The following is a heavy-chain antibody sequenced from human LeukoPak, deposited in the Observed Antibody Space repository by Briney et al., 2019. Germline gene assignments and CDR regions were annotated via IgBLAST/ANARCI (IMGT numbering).Heavy chain of an antibody. D-gene: IGHD3-3*01. CDR2: IIPIFGTA. J-gene: IGHJ4*02. Sequence: SVKVSCKASGGTFSSYAISWVRQAPGQGLEWMGGIIPIFGTANYAQKFQGRVTITADESTSTAYMELSSLRSDDTAVYYCARGGGATYYDFWSGSLYYFDYWGQGTLVTVSS. CDR3: ARGGGATYYDFWSGSLYYFDY. CDR1: GGTFSSYA. V-gene: IGHV1-69*13.